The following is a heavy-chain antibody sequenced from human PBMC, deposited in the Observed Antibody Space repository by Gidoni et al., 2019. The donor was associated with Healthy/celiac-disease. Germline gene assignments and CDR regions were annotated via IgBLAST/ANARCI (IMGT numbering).Heavy chain of an antibody. J-gene: IGHJ4*02. V-gene: IGHV3-9*01. D-gene: IGHD2-2*02. CDR3: TKDFYTSSYSFDY. CDR1: GCTCDDYA. Sequence: EVQLVESGGGWVEPGRYLRRCCAASGCTCDDYAMHWGRQDPVKVLEWVSGISCNSASIVYADAVKGRFTISRDNAKKSLYLQMNSLRAYDTALYSCTKDFYTSSYSFDYWGQGTLVTVSS. CDR2: ISCNSASI.